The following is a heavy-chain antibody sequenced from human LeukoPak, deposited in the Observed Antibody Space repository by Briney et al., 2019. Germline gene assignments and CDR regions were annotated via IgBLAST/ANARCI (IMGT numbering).Heavy chain of an antibody. D-gene: IGHD5-24*01. Sequence: GESLKISCLGSGYSFSNYWIVWVRQMPGKGLQWMGMIFPGDSDTRYSPSFQGPVTISADKSLTTAYLQWSSLEASDTAVYYCARRLSLSRHGQNNFDFWGQGTLVTVSS. V-gene: IGHV5-51*01. CDR1: GYSFSNYW. CDR3: ARRLSLSRHGQNNFDF. CDR2: IFPGDSDT. J-gene: IGHJ4*02.